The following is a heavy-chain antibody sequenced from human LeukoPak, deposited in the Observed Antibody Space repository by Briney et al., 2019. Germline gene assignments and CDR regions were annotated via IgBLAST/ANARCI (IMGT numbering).Heavy chain of an antibody. CDR3: ASVDYYGSGNYYNVVDY. D-gene: IGHD3-10*01. J-gene: IGHJ4*02. CDR1: GFTFSSYS. CDR2: ISSSSSYI. V-gene: IGHV3-21*01. Sequence: GGSLSLSCAASGFTFSSYSMNWVRQAPGKGLEWVSSISSSSSYIYYADSVEGRFTISRDNAKNSLYLQMNSLRAEDTALYYCASVDYYGSGNYYNVVDYWGQGTLVTVSS.